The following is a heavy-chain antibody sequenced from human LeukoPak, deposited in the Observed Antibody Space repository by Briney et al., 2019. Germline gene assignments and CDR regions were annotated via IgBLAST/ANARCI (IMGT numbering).Heavy chain of an antibody. V-gene: IGHV4-59*01. CDR3: ARVMEDYGDYQLYGMDV. CDR1: GGSISTYY. J-gene: IGHJ6*02. CDR2: VSSNEGT. D-gene: IGHD4-17*01. Sequence: SETLSLTCTVSGGSISTYYWGWIRQPPGEGLEWIGYVSSNEGTNYNPSLKSRVTILVDTSKNQFSLKLGSVTAADTAVYYCARVMEDYGDYQLYGMDVWGQGTTVTVSS.